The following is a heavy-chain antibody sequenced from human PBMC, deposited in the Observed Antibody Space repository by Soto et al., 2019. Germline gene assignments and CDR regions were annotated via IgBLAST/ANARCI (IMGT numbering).Heavy chain of an antibody. Sequence: QVQLVQSGAEVKKPGSSVRVSCKASGGTLSNYGISWVRQAPGQGLEWMGGIIPVFGTANYAQTFQGRVTITAVESKGTVYMDVTSMRSANTAVYYCSRGDATKIVVTTYYAMDVWIQGTTFSVSS. CDR2: IIPVFGTA. CDR1: GGTLSNYG. V-gene: IGHV1-69*12. CDR3: SRGDATKIVVTTYYAMDV. J-gene: IGHJ6*02. D-gene: IGHD4-17*01.